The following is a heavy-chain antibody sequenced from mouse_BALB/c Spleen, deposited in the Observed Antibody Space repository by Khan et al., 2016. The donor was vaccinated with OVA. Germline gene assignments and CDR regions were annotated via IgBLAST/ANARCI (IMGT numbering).Heavy chain of an antibody. J-gene: IGHJ3*01. D-gene: IGHD1-1*01. CDR2: VSTGGHYT. V-gene: IGHV5-6*01. Sequence: EVELVESGGDVVKPGGSLKLSCAASGFTFSTYGMSWVRQTPDKRLEWVATVSTGGHYTYYPATVKGRFTISRDNAKNTLYLQMSSLKSEDTAMFYCARLAYYYDGEGFAYWGQGTLVTVSA. CDR3: ARLAYYYDGEGFAY. CDR1: GFTFSTYG.